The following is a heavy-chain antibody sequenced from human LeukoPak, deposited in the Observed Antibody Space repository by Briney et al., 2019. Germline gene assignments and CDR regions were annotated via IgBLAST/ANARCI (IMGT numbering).Heavy chain of an antibody. Sequence: GGSLRLSCAASGFTFDDYAMHWVRQAPGKGLGWVSGISWNSGSIGYADSVKGRFTISRDNAKNSLDLQMNSLGVEDTGIYYCVKVAKYYYGSEIYYFFEHWGQGTPVTASS. D-gene: IGHD3-10*01. CDR2: ISWNSGSI. J-gene: IGHJ4*02. CDR3: VKVAKYYYGSEIYYFFEH. CDR1: GFTFDDYA. V-gene: IGHV3-9*01.